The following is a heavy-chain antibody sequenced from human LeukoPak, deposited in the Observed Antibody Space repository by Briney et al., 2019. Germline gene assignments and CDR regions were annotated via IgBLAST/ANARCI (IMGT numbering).Heavy chain of an antibody. CDR2: IKQDGSEK. V-gene: IGHV3-7*01. Sequence: PGGSLRLSCAASGFTFSSYWMSWVRQAPGKGLEWVANIKQDGSEKYYVDSAKGRFTISRDNAKNSLYLQMNSLRAEDTAVYYCARDGQTYSSSWYPPTSFFDYWGQGTLVTVSS. CDR1: GFTFSSYW. D-gene: IGHD6-13*01. J-gene: IGHJ4*02. CDR3: ARDGQTYSSSWYPPTSFFDY.